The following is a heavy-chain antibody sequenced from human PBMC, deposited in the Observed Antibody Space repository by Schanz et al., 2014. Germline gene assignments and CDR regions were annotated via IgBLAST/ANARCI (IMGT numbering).Heavy chain of an antibody. V-gene: IGHV3-23*01. CDR3: AKGLYYDNTGGGFDY. J-gene: IGHJ4*02. D-gene: IGHD3-16*01. CDR1: GFTFGSYG. Sequence: VQLLQFGGGLVKPGGSLRLSCAASGFTFGSYGMSWVRQGPGKGLEWVSGISGSGGSTYYADSVKGRFTISRDNSKTTLSLQMNSLRAEDTAVYYCAKGLYYDNTGGGFDYWGQGTLVTVSS. CDR2: ISGSGGST.